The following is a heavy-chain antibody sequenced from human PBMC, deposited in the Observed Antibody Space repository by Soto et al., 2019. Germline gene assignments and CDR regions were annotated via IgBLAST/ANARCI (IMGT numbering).Heavy chain of an antibody. Sequence: QVQLVQSGAEVKKPGSSVKVSCKASGGTFSSYAISWVRQAPGQGLEWMGGINPIFGTADYAQKFQGRVTITADESTSTAYMELSSLRSEDTAVYYCALHYGSGSNYYYYGMDVWGQGTTVTVSS. V-gene: IGHV1-69*12. CDR2: INPIFGTA. J-gene: IGHJ6*02. CDR3: ALHYGSGSNYYYYGMDV. CDR1: GGTFSSYA. D-gene: IGHD3-10*01.